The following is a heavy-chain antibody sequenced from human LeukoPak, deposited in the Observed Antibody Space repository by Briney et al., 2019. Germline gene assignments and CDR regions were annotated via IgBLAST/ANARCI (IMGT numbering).Heavy chain of an antibody. V-gene: IGHV1-2*06. CDR3: ARVFSKGIAVAGTQRGLGY. CDR1: GYTFTGYY. J-gene: IGHJ4*02. CDR2: INPNSGGT. D-gene: IGHD6-19*01. Sequence: ASVKVSCKASGYTFTGYYMHWVRQAPGQGLEWMGRINPNSGGTNYAQKIQGRVTMTRDTSISTAYMERSRLRSDDTAVYYCARVFSKGIAVAGTQRGLGYWGQGTLVTVSS.